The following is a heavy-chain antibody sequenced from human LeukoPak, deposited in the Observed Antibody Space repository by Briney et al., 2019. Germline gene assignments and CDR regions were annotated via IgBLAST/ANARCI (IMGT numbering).Heavy chain of an antibody. D-gene: IGHD3-22*01. J-gene: IGHJ5*02. CDR3: ARERRITMTPNWFDP. CDR1: GGSLSSGGYY. CDR2: IYYSGST. V-gene: IGHV4-31*03. Sequence: PSQTLSLTCTVSGGSLSSGGYYWSWLRQHPGRGREWIGYIYYSGSTYYNPSLKSRVTISVDTSKNQFSLKLSSVTAADTAVYYCARERRITMTPNWFDPWGQGTLVTVSS.